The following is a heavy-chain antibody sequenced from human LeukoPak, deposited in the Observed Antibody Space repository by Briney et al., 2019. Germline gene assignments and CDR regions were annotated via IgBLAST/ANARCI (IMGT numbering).Heavy chain of an antibody. V-gene: IGHV4-38-2*02. D-gene: IGHD3-22*01. CDR2: IYHSGST. CDR3: ARDDSSGYYVDY. J-gene: IGHJ4*02. CDR1: GYSISSGYY. Sequence: SETLSLTCTVSGYSISSGYYWGWIRQPPGKGLEWIGSIYHSGSTYYNPSLKSRVTISVDTSKNQFSLKLSSVTAADTAVYYCARDDSSGYYVDYWGQGTLVTVSS.